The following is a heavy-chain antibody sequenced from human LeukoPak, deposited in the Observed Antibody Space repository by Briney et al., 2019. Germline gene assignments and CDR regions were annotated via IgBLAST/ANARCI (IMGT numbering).Heavy chain of an antibody. CDR2: IYYSGST. Sequence: SETLSLTCTVSGGSISSSSYSWGWIRQPPGKGLEWIGSIYYSGSTYYNPSLKSRVTISVDTSKNQFSLKLSSVTAADTAVYYCARHYDILTGYSALNFDYWGQGTLVTVSS. CDR1: GGSISSSSYS. V-gene: IGHV4-39*01. D-gene: IGHD3-9*01. J-gene: IGHJ4*02. CDR3: ARHYDILTGYSALNFDY.